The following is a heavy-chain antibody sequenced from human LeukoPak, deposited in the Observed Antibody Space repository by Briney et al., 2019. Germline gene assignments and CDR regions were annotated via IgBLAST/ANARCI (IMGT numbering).Heavy chain of an antibody. V-gene: IGHV4-59*01. CDR1: GGPISPYY. J-gene: IGHJ4*02. Sequence: SETLSLTCTVSGGPISPYYWSWIRQPPGKGLEWLGYIYYSGNTDYNPSLKSRVAISVDTSKNQFSLKLSSVTAADTAVYYCARSTGTTMFIDYWGQGTLVTVSS. CDR3: ARSTGTTMFIDY. CDR2: IYYSGNT. D-gene: IGHD3-10*02.